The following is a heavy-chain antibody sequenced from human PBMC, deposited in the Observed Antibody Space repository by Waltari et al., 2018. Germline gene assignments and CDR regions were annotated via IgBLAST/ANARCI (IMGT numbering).Heavy chain of an antibody. Sequence: QVQLQQWGAGLLKPSETLSLTCAVYGGSFSGYYWSWIRQPPGKGLAWIGEINHSGRTNYNPSLKSRVNISVDTSKNQFSLKLSSVTAADTAVYYCERENYYDSSGYYPHDAFDIWGQGTMVTVSS. CDR1: GGSFSGYY. D-gene: IGHD3-22*01. J-gene: IGHJ3*02. V-gene: IGHV4-34*01. CDR2: INHSGRT. CDR3: ERENYYDSSGYYPHDAFDI.